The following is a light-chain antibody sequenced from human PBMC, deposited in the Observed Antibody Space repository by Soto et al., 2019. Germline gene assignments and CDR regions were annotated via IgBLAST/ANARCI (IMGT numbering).Light chain of an antibody. Sequence: QLVLTQPASVSGSPGQSITISCTGTSSDVGSDNLVSLYQQHPGKAPKFIIYEFNQRPAGVSYRFSGSKSGNTAYLTISGLQAEDEADYYCCSYAGSITYVFGTGTKLTVL. V-gene: IGLV2-23*02. CDR1: SSDVGSDNL. CDR2: EFN. J-gene: IGLJ1*01. CDR3: CSYAGSITYV.